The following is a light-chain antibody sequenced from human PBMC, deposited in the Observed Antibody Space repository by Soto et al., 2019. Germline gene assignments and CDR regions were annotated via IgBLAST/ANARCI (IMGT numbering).Light chain of an antibody. J-gene: IGLJ2*01. CDR3: ATWDDSMRGPVL. CDR2: RTH. V-gene: IGLV1-47*01. Sequence: QSVLSQAPSASGTPGQRVTISCSGSSSNIGSNYVYWYQQLPETAPKLLIYRTHQRPSGGPDRFSASKSDTSASLVSSGLRSEDEAAYYCATWDDSMRGPVLFGGGTKLTVL. CDR1: SSNIGSNY.